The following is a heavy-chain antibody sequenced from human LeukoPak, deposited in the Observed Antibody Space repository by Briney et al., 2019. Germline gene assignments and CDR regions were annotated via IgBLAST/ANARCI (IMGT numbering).Heavy chain of an antibody. J-gene: IGHJ3*02. CDR1: GYTFTSYG. CDR2: INPDSGAT. CDR3: ARTGDPAYDAFDI. Sequence: ASVKVSCKASGYTFTSYGISWVRQAPGQGLEWMGWINPDSGATNYAQKFQGGATMTRDTSISTAYMELSGLRSDDTAVYYCARTGDPAYDAFDIWGQGTLVTVSS. D-gene: IGHD7-27*01. V-gene: IGHV1-2*02.